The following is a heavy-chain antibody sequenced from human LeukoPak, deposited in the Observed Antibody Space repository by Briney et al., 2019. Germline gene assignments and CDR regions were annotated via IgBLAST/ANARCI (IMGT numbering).Heavy chain of an antibody. CDR2: IYYSGST. V-gene: IGHV4-59*01. CDR3: ARDKAAAGPFDY. D-gene: IGHD6-13*01. Sequence: SETLSLTCTVSGGSISSYYWSWIRQLPGKGLEWIGYIYYSGSTNYNPSLKSRVTISVDTSKNQFSLKLSSVTAADTAVYYCARDKAAAGPFDYWGQGTLVTVSS. CDR1: GGSISSYY. J-gene: IGHJ4*02.